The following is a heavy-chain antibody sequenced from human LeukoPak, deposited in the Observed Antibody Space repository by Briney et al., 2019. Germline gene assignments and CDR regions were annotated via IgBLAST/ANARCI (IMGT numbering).Heavy chain of an antibody. CDR3: ARDGGEQWLITRYFYGMDV. V-gene: IGHV3-33*08. D-gene: IGHD6-19*01. CDR2: IWYDGSNK. Sequence: GGSLRLSCAASGFTFSSYAMHWVRQAPGKGLEWVAVIWYDGSNKYYADSVKGRFTISRDNSRNTLYLQMNSLRAEDTAVYYCARDGGEQWLITRYFYGMDVWGQGTTVTVSS. CDR1: GFTFSSYA. J-gene: IGHJ6*02.